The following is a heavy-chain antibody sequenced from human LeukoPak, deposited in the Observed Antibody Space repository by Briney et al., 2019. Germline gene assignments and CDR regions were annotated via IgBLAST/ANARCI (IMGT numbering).Heavy chain of an antibody. CDR2: IIPILGIA. D-gene: IGHD3-10*01. V-gene: IGHV1-69*04. Sequence: ASVKVSCKASGGTFSSYAISWVRQAPGQGLEWMGRIIPILGIANYAQKFQGRVTITADKSTSTAYMELSSLRSEDTAVYYCARGGQYYYDSGSYLLNYWGQGTLVTVSS. CDR1: GGTFSSYA. CDR3: ARGGQYYYDSGSYLLNY. J-gene: IGHJ4*02.